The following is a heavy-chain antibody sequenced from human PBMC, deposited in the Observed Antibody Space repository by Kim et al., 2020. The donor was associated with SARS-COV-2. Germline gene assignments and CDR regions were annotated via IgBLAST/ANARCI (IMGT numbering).Heavy chain of an antibody. V-gene: IGHV3-72*01. CDR1: GFTFSDHY. Sequence: GGSLRLSCAASGFTFSDHYMDWVRQAPGKGLEWVCRTRNKANSYTTEYAASVKGRFTISRDDSKNSLYLQMNSLKTEDTAVYYCARGVVGATTGHYYYGMDVWAQGTTVT. D-gene: IGHD1-26*01. CDR2: TRNKANSYTT. CDR3: ARGVVGATTGHYYYGMDV. J-gene: IGHJ6*02.